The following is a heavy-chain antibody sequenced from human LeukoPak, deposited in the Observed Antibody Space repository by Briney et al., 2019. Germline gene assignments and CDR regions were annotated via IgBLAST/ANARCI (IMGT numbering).Heavy chain of an antibody. CDR2: ISGSGGST. CDR1: GFTVSSSY. V-gene: IGHV3-23*01. D-gene: IGHD2-2*01. Sequence: GGSLRLSCAGSGFTVSSSYMSWVRQAPGKGLEWVSAISGSGGSTYYADSVKGRFTISRDNSKNTLYLQMNSLRAEDTAVYYCAKRTIIVVVPAAMDYWGQGTLVTVSS. CDR3: AKRTIIVVVPAAMDY. J-gene: IGHJ4*02.